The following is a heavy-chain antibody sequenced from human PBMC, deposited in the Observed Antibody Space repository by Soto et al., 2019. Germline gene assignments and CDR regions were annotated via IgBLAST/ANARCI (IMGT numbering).Heavy chain of an antibody. CDR2: IWYDGGNK. Sequence: QVQLVESGGGVVQPGRSLRLSCAASGFTFSNYGMHWVRQAPGKGLEWVAFIWYDGGNKYYAESVKGRFTISRDNSKNTLYLQMNSLGAEDTAVYYCARDGDVNTGFGKDYWGQGTLVTVSS. D-gene: IGHD3-16*01. CDR1: GFTFSNYG. J-gene: IGHJ4*02. V-gene: IGHV3-33*01. CDR3: ARDGDVNTGFGKDY.